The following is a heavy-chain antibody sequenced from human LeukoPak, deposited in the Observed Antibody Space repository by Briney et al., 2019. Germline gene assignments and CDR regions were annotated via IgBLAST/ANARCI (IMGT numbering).Heavy chain of an antibody. Sequence: GGSLRLSCAASGFTFSSYEMNWVRQAPGKGLEWVSYISSSGSTIYYADSVKGRFTISRDNAKNSLYLQMKSLRAEDTAVYYCARDTYYDFWSGYYGLDYWGQGTLVTVSS. CDR3: ARDTYYDFWSGYYGLDY. J-gene: IGHJ4*02. V-gene: IGHV3-48*03. D-gene: IGHD3-3*01. CDR2: ISSSGSTI. CDR1: GFTFSSYE.